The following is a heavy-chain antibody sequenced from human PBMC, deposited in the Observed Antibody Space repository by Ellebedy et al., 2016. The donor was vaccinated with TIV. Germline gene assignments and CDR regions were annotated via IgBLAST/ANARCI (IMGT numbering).Heavy chain of an antibody. V-gene: IGHV3-74*01. CDR1: GFTFSSYW. J-gene: IGHJ4*02. Sequence: GESLKISXAASGFTFSSYWMHWVRQAPGKGLVWVSRISSDGSTTVYADSVKGRFTISRDNAKNSLYLEMNSLRVEDTGLYYCAMETSGWIDHWGQGTLVTVSS. CDR2: ISSDGSTT. D-gene: IGHD6-19*01. CDR3: AMETSGWIDH.